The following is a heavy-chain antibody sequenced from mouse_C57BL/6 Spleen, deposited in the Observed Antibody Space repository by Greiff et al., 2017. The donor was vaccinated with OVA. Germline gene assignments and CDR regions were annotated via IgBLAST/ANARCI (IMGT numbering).Heavy chain of an antibody. Sequence: VQLQESGPELVRPGGSVKISCKASGYTFTDYSMPWVQQVPAKSLEWIGVISTYYGDASYNQKFKVKATMTVDKSSSTAYMELDRLTSEDSAVYYCARTGYYGSSSALSYWGQGTTLTVSS. CDR1: GYTFTDYS. CDR2: ISTYYGDA. J-gene: IGHJ2*01. CDR3: ARTGYYGSSSALSY. D-gene: IGHD1-1*01. V-gene: IGHV1-67*01.